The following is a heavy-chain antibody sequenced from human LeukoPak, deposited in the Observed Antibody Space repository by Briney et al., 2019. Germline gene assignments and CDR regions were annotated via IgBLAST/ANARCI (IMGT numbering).Heavy chain of an antibody. J-gene: IGHJ4*02. CDR2: ISYDGSNK. V-gene: IGHV3-30-3*01. D-gene: IGHD3-10*01. CDR1: GFTFSSYA. CDR3: ARDYYGSSPYYFDY. Sequence: GGSLRLSCAASGFTFSSYAMHWVRQAPGKGLEWVAVISYDGSNKYYADSVKGRFTISRDNSKNTLYLQMNSLRAEDTAVYYCARDYYGSSPYYFDYWGQGTLVTVSS.